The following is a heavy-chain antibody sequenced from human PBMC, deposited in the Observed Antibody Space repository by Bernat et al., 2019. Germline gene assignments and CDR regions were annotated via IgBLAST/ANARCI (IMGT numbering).Heavy chain of an antibody. D-gene: IGHD3-10*01. Sequence: QLQLQESGPGLLKPSETLSLTCPVYGGSFSGYYWSWIPRPQGKGLEWIGEINHSGSTNYNPSLKSRVTISVDTSKNQFSLKLSSVTAADTAVYYCARVRGYYGSGIHSDYWGQGTLVTVSS. CDR3: ARVRGYYGSGIHSDY. CDR2: INHSGST. CDR1: GGSFSGYY. V-gene: IGHV4-34*01. J-gene: IGHJ4*02.